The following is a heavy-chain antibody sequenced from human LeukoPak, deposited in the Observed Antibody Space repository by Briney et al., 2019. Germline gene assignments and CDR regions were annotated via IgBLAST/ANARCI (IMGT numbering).Heavy chain of an antibody. CDR2: ISSSSTYI. CDR3: ARDQTHWAADGRGYYFDY. J-gene: IGHJ4*02. V-gene: IGHV3-21*01. Sequence: PGGSLRLSCAASGFTFSSHAMSWVRQAPGKGLEWVSSISSSSTYIYYTDSLEGRFTISRDNAKNSLYLHMNSLRAEDTAVYYCARDQTHWAADGRGYYFDYWGQGILVTVSS. CDR1: GFTFSSHA. D-gene: IGHD6-25*01.